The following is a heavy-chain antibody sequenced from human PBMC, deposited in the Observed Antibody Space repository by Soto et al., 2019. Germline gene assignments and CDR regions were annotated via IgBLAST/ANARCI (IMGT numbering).Heavy chain of an antibody. CDR1: GGSISSGGYY. J-gene: IGHJ5*02. CDR3: AREVRVRGEWFDP. CDR2: IYYSGST. Sequence: SETLSLTCTVSGGSISSGGYYWSWIRQHPGKGLEWIGYIYYSGSTYYNPSLKSRVTISVDTSKNQFSLKLSSVTAADTAVYYCAREVRVRGEWFDPWGQGALVTVSS. D-gene: IGHD3-10*01. V-gene: IGHV4-31*03.